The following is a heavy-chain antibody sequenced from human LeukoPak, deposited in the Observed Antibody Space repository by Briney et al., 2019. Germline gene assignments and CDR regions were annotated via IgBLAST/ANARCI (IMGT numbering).Heavy chain of an antibody. Sequence: ASVKVSCKASGYTFTSYGISWVRQAPGQGLEWMGWISAYNGNTNYAQKLQGRVTMTTDTSTSTAYMELRSLRSDDTAVYYCAGGPLAGGDYGVINWFDPWGQGTLVTVSS. CDR2: ISAYNGNT. J-gene: IGHJ5*02. CDR3: AGGPLAGGDYGVINWFDP. V-gene: IGHV1-18*04. D-gene: IGHD4-17*01. CDR1: GYTFTSYG.